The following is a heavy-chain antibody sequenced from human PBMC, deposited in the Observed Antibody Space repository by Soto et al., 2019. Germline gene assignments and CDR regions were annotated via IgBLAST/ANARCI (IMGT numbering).Heavy chain of an antibody. Sequence: EVQLLESGGGLVQPGGSLRLSCAASGFTFTTYAMCWVRQAPGKGLEWVSSISVSGGSTYYADSVKGRFTISRDNSKNTLYLQMNSLRAEDTAVYYCAKDLVTGDGFDIWGQGTMVTVSS. D-gene: IGHD4-4*01. J-gene: IGHJ3*02. CDR1: GFTFTTYA. CDR3: AKDLVTGDGFDI. CDR2: ISVSGGST. V-gene: IGHV3-23*01.